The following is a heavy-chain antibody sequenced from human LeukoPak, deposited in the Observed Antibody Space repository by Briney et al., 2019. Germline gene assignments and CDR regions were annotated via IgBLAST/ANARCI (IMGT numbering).Heavy chain of an antibody. J-gene: IGHJ5*02. Sequence: SETLSLTCAVYGGSLSGYYWSWIRQPPGKGLEWIGEINHSGSTNYNPSLKSRVTISVDTSKNQFSLKLSSVTAADTAVYYCARGGLLLWLGDVPNWFDPWGQGTLVTVSS. CDR2: INHSGST. V-gene: IGHV4-34*01. D-gene: IGHD3-10*01. CDR3: ARGGLLLWLGDVPNWFDP. CDR1: GGSLSGYY.